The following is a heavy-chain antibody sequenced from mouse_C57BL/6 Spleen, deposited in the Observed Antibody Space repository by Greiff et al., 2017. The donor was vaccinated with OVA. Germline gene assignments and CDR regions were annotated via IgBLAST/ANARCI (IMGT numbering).Heavy chain of an antibody. Sequence: VKLQESGPGLVQPSQSLSITCTVSGFSLTSYGVHWVRQSPGKGLEWLGVIWRGGSTDYNAAFMSRLSITKDNSKSQVFFKMNSLQADDTAIYYCATPHYYGSSYYYAMDYWGQGTSVTVSS. D-gene: IGHD1-1*01. CDR3: ATPHYYGSSYYYAMDY. CDR2: IWRGGST. CDR1: GFSLTSYG. J-gene: IGHJ4*01. V-gene: IGHV2-5*01.